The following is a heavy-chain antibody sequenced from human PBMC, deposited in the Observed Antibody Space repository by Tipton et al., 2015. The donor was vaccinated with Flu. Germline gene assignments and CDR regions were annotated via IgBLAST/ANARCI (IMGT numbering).Heavy chain of an antibody. Sequence: TLSLTCSVSGNSMGSDYYWGWIRQPPGKGLEWIGCVYSSGNTNYNPSLKSRVTISVDTSKSQFSLNLSSVSAADTAVYYCARSRFLEWLHPAAFDIWGQGTLVTVSS. CDR2: VYSSGNT. J-gene: IGHJ3*02. CDR3: ARSRFLEWLHPAAFDI. D-gene: IGHD3-3*01. V-gene: IGHV4-38-2*01. CDR1: GNSMGSDYY.